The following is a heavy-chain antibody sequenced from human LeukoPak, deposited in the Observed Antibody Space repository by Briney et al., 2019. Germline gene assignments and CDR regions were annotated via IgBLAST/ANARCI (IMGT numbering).Heavy chain of an antibody. CDR3: AMSVEMPPIPSFDY. J-gene: IGHJ4*02. CDR1: GYIFTPHH. V-gene: IGHV1-3*01. CDR2: VSAANNP. Sequence: ASVNVSCTNSGYIFTPHHIHWMRQAPGQGLELLGWVSAANNPEYSQKFQGRVVITRDASATTSYLELNSLRSEDTAVYYCAMSVEMPPIPSFDYWGQGTLVTVSS. D-gene: IGHD5-24*01.